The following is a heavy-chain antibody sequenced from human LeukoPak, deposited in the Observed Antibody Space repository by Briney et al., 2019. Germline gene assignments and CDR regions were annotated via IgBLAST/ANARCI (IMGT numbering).Heavy chain of an antibody. CDR1: GFTFSTYW. CDR3: AKDGDMVRGVMFNY. D-gene: IGHD3-10*01. J-gene: IGHJ4*02. CDR2: ISGSGSDT. Sequence: TGGSLRLSCAASGFTFSTYWMSWVRQAPGKGLEWISTISGSGSDTNYADSVRGRLIISRDNSKNTLFLQMNSLRAEDTAVYYCAKDGDMVRGVMFNYWGQGTLVTVSS. V-gene: IGHV3-23*01.